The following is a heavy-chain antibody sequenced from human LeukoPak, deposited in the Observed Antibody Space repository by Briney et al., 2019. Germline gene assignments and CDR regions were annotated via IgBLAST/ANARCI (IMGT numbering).Heavy chain of an antibody. Sequence: SVKDSCKASGGTFSSSAISWVRQAPGQGLEWMGGIIPIFGTANYAQKFQGRVTITADESTSTAYMELSSLRSEDTAVYYCARGSALQGSRFPFAYWGQGTLVTVSS. J-gene: IGHJ4*02. V-gene: IGHV1-69*13. CDR1: GGTFSSSA. CDR2: IIPIFGTA. CDR3: ARGSALQGSRFPFAY.